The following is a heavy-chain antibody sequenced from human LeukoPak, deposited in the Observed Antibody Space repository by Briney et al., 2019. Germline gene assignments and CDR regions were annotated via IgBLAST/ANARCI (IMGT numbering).Heavy chain of an antibody. V-gene: IGHV4-31*03. D-gene: IGHD3-3*01. CDR2: IYYSGST. CDR3: ARTIRFLEWSDWFDP. J-gene: IGHJ5*02. Sequence: SETLSLTCTVSGGSISSGGYYWSWIRQHPGKGLEWIGYIYYSGSTYYNPSLKSRATISVDTSKNQFSLKLSSVTAADTAVYYCARTIRFLEWSDWFDPWGQGTLVTVSS. CDR1: GGSISSGGYY.